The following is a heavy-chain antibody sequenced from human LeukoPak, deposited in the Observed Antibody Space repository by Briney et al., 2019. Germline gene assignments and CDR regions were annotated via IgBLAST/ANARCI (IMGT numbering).Heavy chain of an antibody. CDR2: TYISGDT. V-gene: IGHV4-4*09. CDR1: GYSITSVY. CDR3: ARTARVFDY. Sequence: SETLSLTCTVSGYSITSVYWSWIRQPPGKRLEVIGYTYISGDTNYNPSLKSRVTISLDTSKNQVSLKMSSVTAADTAVYYCARTARVFDYWGQGILVTVSS. D-gene: IGHD5-18*01. J-gene: IGHJ4*02.